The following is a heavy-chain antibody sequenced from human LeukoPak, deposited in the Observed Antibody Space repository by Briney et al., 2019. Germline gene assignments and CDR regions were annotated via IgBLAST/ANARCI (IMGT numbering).Heavy chain of an antibody. CDR3: AREMATINYYYGMDV. CDR1: GSTVSSNY. CDR2: IYSGGST. J-gene: IGHJ6*02. V-gene: IGHV3-53*01. Sequence: GGSLRLSCAASGSTVSSNYMSWVRQAPGKGLEWVSVIYSGGSTYYADSVKGRFTISRDNSKNTLYLQMNSLRAEDTAVYYCAREMATINYYYGMDVWGQGTTVTVSS. D-gene: IGHD5-24*01.